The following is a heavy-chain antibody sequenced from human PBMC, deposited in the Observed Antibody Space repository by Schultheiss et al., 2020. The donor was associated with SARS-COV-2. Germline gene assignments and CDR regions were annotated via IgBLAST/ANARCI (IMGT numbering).Heavy chain of an antibody. CDR2: ISGSGGST. Sequence: GESLKISCAASGFTFSDYYMSWIRQAPGKGLEWVSAISGSGGSTYYADSVKGRFTISRDNSKNTLYLQMNSLRAEDTAVYYCAKDMKQWLVLENWGQGTLVTVSS. V-gene: IGHV3-23*01. CDR3: AKDMKQWLVLEN. J-gene: IGHJ4*02. CDR1: GFTFSDYY. D-gene: IGHD6-19*01.